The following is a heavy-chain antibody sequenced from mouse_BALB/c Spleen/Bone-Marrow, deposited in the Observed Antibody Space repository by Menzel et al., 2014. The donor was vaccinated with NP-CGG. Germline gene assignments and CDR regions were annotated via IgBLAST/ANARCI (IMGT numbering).Heavy chain of an antibody. CDR1: GFDFSRYW. Sequence: EVKLMESGGGLVQPGGSLKLSCAASGFDFSRYWMSWVRQAPGKGLEWIGEINPDSNTINYTPSLKDKFIISRDNAKNTLYLQMSKVRSEDTALYDCARLGYYGSFAYWGQGTLVTVSA. CDR3: ARLGYYGSFAY. J-gene: IGHJ3*01. D-gene: IGHD1-2*01. V-gene: IGHV4-1*02. CDR2: INPDSNTI.